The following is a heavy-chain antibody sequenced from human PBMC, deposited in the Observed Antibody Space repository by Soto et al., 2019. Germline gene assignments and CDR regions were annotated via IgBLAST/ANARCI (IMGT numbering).Heavy chain of an antibody. J-gene: IGHJ2*01. CDR3: AKNRGSGSYTNWNFDV. V-gene: IGHV3-23*01. D-gene: IGHD1-26*01. CDR2: IKGGGVYT. Sequence: EVQVLESGGALFKPGGSLKPPWAASGFTLRNIAMSWVRQAAGKGLGWVATIKGGGVYTQYTDSVKGRFTISRDNSRNTVYLQMNSLRAEDTALYYCAKNRGSGSYTNWNFDVWGRGTRVTVSS. CDR1: GFTLRNIA.